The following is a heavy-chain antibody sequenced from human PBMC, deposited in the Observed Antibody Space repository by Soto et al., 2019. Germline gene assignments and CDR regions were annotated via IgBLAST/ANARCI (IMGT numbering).Heavy chain of an antibody. V-gene: IGHV6-1*01. CDR2: TYYRSIWQT. Sequence: QVQLQQSGPVLVKPSQTLSLTCAISGDSVSSNDAVWNWIRQSPSRGLEWLGRTYYRSIWQTEXPXSXKXXMTINPDASKNQFSPQLNSVTPEDTAMYYCARLVGNSWLDHWGQGTLVTVSA. J-gene: IGHJ5*02. CDR3: ARLVGNSWLDH. D-gene: IGHD6-6*01. CDR1: GDSVSSNDAV.